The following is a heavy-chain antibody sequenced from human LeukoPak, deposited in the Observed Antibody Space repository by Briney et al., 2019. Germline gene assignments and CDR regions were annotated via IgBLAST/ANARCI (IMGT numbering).Heavy chain of an antibody. Sequence: PGGSLRLSCAASAFTFGNYAMNWVRQAPGKGLEWVAFIRYDGSNKYYADSVKGRFTISRDNSKNTLYLQMNSLRAEDTAVYYCAKWAYSSGWYVHWFDPWGQGTLVTVSS. D-gene: IGHD6-19*01. CDR1: AFTFGNYA. V-gene: IGHV3-30*02. J-gene: IGHJ5*02. CDR2: IRYDGSNK. CDR3: AKWAYSSGWYVHWFDP.